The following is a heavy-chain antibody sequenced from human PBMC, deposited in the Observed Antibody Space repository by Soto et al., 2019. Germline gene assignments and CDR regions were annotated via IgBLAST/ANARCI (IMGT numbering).Heavy chain of an antibody. CDR1: GFTFSSYA. V-gene: IGHV3-23*01. J-gene: IGHJ6*03. CDR3: AKAGIVVVVAAKYYMDV. Sequence: GGSLRLSCAASGFTFSSYAMSWVRQAPGKGLEWVSAISGSGGSTYYADSVKGRFTISRDNSKNTLYLQMNSLRAEDTAVYYCAKAGIVVVVAAKYYMDVWGKGTTVTVSS. CDR2: ISGSGGST. D-gene: IGHD2-15*01.